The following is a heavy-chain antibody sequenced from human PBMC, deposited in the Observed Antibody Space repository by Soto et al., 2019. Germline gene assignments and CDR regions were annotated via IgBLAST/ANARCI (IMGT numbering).Heavy chain of an antibody. V-gene: IGHV3-21*04. J-gene: IGHJ5*02. CDR1: GFTFSSYS. CDR2: ISSSSSYI. CDR3: ARDRPIFGVVPFNWFDP. Sequence: PGGSLRLSCAASGFTFSSYSMNWVRQAPGKGLEWVSSISSSSSYIYYADSVKGRFTISRDNAKNSLYLQMNSLRSEDTAVYYCARDRPIFGVVPFNWFDPWGQGTLVTVSS. D-gene: IGHD3-3*01.